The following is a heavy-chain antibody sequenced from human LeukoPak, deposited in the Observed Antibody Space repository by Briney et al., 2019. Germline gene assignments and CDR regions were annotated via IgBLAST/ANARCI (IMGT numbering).Heavy chain of an antibody. CDR2: ISYDGTDT. J-gene: IGHJ4*02. CDR3: ARIRGGPIDY. V-gene: IGHV3-30-3*01. D-gene: IGHD3-16*01. Sequence: PGRSLRLSCAASGFTLSTYAMHWVRKAPGKGLEWVAVISYDGTDTYYADSVKGRFTISRDTSKNSLYLQMNSLRPEDTAVFYCARIRGGPIDYWGQGTLVTVSS. CDR1: GFTLSTYA.